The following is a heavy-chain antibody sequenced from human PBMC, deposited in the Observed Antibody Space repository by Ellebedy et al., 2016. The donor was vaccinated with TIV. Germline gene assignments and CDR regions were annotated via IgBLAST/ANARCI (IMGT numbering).Heavy chain of an antibody. CDR1: GYTFTTYG. D-gene: IGHD3-10*01. CDR3: ARETYGSGSYESSFQH. CDR2: INVGNGNT. J-gene: IGHJ1*01. Sequence: ASVKVSCKASGYTFTTYGIYWVRQAPGQRLEWMGRINVGNGNTKYSQKFQGRVTITRDTSASTVYMELSSLRSEDTAVYYCARETYGSGSYESSFQHWGQGTLVTISS. V-gene: IGHV1-3*01.